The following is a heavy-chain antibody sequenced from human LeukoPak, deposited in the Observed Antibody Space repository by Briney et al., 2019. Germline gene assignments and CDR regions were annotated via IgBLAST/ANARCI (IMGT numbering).Heavy chain of an antibody. CDR3: ARLGNPIAAAPRTPRQLYYYMDV. Sequence: RGESLKISCKGSGYSFTSYWIGWVRQMPGKGLEWMGIIYPGDSDTRYSPSFQGQVTISADKSISTAYLQWSSLKASDTAMYYCARLGNPIAAAPRTPRQLYYYMDVWGKGTTVTVSS. D-gene: IGHD6-13*01. V-gene: IGHV5-51*01. CDR2: IYPGDSDT. J-gene: IGHJ6*03. CDR1: GYSFTSYW.